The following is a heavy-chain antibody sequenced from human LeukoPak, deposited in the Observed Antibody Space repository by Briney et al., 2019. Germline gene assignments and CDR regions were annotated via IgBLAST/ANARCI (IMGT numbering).Heavy chain of an antibody. Sequence: ASVKVSCKASGYTFTSYDINWVRQATGQGLEWMGWMNPNSGNTGYAQKFQGRVTMTRNTSISTACMELSSLRSEDTAVYYCARAMPFYCSSTSCYYGMDVWGQGTTVTVSS. V-gene: IGHV1-8*01. D-gene: IGHD2-2*01. CDR2: MNPNSGNT. CDR1: GYTFTSYD. J-gene: IGHJ6*02. CDR3: ARAMPFYCSSTSCYYGMDV.